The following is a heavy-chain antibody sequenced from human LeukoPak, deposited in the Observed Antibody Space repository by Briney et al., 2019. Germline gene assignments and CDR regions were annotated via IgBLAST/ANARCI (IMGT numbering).Heavy chain of an antibody. CDR1: GFTFTDYS. CDR2: ISSDSGHI. CDR3: AKQYYYGSGR. D-gene: IGHD3-10*01. Sequence: GGSLRLSCAAAGFTFTDYSMNWVRQAPGKGLEWVSTISSDSGHIYYADSVKGRFTISRDNSKNTLYLQMNSLRAEDTAVYYCAKQYYYGSGRGGQGTLVTVSS. V-gene: IGHV3-21*04. J-gene: IGHJ4*02.